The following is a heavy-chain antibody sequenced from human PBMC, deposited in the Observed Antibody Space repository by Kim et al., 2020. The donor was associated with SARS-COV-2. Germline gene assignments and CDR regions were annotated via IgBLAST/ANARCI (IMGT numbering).Heavy chain of an antibody. CDR3: ARQRDGDEWAARIYWYFDL. CDR1: GGSISSSSYY. D-gene: IGHD1-26*01. CDR2: IYYSGST. V-gene: IGHV4-39*01. Sequence: SETLSLTCTVSGGSISSSSYYWGWIRQPPGKGLEWIGSIYYSGSTYYNPSLKSRVTISVDTSKNQFSLKLSSVTAADTAVYYCARQRDGDEWAARIYWYFDLWGRGTLVTVSS. J-gene: IGHJ2*01.